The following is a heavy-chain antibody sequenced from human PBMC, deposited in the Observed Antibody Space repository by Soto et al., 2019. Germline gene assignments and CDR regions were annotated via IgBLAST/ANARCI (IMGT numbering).Heavy chain of an antibody. CDR1: GFTFSSYA. Sequence: GGSLRLSCAASGFTFSSYAMSWVRQAPGKGLEWVSAISGSGGSTYYADSVKGRFTISADKSISTAYLQWSSLKASDTAMYYCARHGPRVYYDNSDYYYYGMGVWGQGTTVTVSS. CDR2: ISGSGGST. J-gene: IGHJ6*02. D-gene: IGHD3-22*01. CDR3: ARHGPRVYYDNSDYYYYGMGV. V-gene: IGHV3-23*01.